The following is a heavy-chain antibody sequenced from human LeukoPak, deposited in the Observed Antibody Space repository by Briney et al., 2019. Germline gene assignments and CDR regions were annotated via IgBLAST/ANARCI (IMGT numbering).Heavy chain of an antibody. V-gene: IGHV1-24*01. Sequence: VTVSFTVSGYTLTELSMHWVRQAPGKGLEWMGGFDPEDGETIYAQKFQGRVTMTEDTSTDTAYMELSSLRSEDTAVYYCATAGPVHLVWWLREVFDYWGQGTLVTVSS. CDR1: GYTLTELS. D-gene: IGHD5-12*01. CDR3: ATAGPVHLVWWLREVFDY. CDR2: FDPEDGET. J-gene: IGHJ4*02.